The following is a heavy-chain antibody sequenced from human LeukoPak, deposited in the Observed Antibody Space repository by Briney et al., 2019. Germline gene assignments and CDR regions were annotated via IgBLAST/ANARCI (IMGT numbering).Heavy chain of an antibody. CDR1: GFTFSSYY. CDR2: ISRSSSTI. V-gene: IGHV3-48*02. CDR3: ARDQFYAFDI. J-gene: IGHJ3*02. Sequence: GGSLRLSCAGSGFTFSSYYMIWVRQAPGKGLEWVSYISRSSSTIYYADSVKGRFTISRDNAKNPLYLQMNSLRDEDTAVYYCARDQFYAFDIWGQGTMVTVSS.